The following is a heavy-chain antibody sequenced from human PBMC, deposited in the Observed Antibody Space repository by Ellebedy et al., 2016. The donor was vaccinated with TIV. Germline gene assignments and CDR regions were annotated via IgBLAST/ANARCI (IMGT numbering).Heavy chain of an antibody. CDR1: GYTFTSYD. Sequence: ASVKVSCXASGYTFTSYDINWVRQATGQGLEWMGWMNPNSGNTGYAQKFQGRVTMTRNTSISTAYMELSSLRSEDTAVYYCAREAYYGSGSYSPYWYFDLWGRGTLVTVSS. J-gene: IGHJ2*01. CDR3: AREAYYGSGSYSPYWYFDL. D-gene: IGHD3-10*01. CDR2: MNPNSGNT. V-gene: IGHV1-8*01.